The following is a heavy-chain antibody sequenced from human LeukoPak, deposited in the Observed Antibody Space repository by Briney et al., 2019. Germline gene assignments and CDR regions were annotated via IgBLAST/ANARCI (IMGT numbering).Heavy chain of an antibody. D-gene: IGHD6-19*01. CDR1: GFTFSSYG. CDR2: IWYDGSNK. V-gene: IGHV3-33*06. J-gene: IGHJ4*02. CDR3: AKDSAGALDY. Sequence: GGSLRLSCAASGFTFSSYGMHWVRQAPGRGLEWVAVIWYDGSNKYYADSVKGRFTISRDNSKNTLYLQMNSLRAEDTAVYYCAKDSAGALDYWGQGTLVTVSS.